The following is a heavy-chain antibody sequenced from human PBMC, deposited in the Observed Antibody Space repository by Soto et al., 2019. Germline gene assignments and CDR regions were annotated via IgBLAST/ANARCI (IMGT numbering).Heavy chain of an antibody. Sequence: QVQLVQSGAEVKKPGASVKVSCKASGYTFTSYGISWVRQAPGQGLEWMGWISAYNGNTNYAQKLQGRVTMTTDTSTSTAYRELRSLRSADTAVYYCARDKRRIVVVVAATHDAFDIWGQGTMVTVSS. V-gene: IGHV1-18*01. D-gene: IGHD2-15*01. CDR1: GYTFTSYG. CDR3: ARDKRRIVVVVAATHDAFDI. CDR2: ISAYNGNT. J-gene: IGHJ3*02.